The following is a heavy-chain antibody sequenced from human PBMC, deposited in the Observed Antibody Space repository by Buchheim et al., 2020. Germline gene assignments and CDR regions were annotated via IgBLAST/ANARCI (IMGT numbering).Heavy chain of an antibody. D-gene: IGHD2-8*01. CDR1: GGSVSSGSYY. Sequence: QVQLQESGPGLVKPSETLSLTCTVSGGSVSSGSYYWSWIRQPPGKGLEWIGRIYTSGSTNYNPSLKSRVTISVDTSKNQFSLKLSSVTAADTAVYYCARKDIVLMVFDYWGQGTL. J-gene: IGHJ4*02. CDR3: ARKDIVLMVFDY. V-gene: IGHV4-61*01. CDR2: IYTSGST.